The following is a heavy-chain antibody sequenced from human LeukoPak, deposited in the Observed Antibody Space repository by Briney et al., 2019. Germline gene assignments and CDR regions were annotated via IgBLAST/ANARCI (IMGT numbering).Heavy chain of an antibody. D-gene: IGHD6-13*01. CDR2: ISAYNGNT. J-gene: IGHJ4*02. CDR1: GYTFTSYG. V-gene: IGHV1-18*01. Sequence: ASVKVSCKASGYTFTSYGISWVRQAPGQGLEWMGGISAYNGNTNYAQKLQGRVTMTTDTSTSTAYMELRSLRSDDTAVYYCARAGMRSRIAAAGYYFDYWGQGTLVTVSS. CDR3: ARAGMRSRIAAAGYYFDY.